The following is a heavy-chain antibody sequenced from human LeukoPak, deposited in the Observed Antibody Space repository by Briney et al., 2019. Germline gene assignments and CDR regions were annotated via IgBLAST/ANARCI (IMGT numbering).Heavy chain of an antibody. D-gene: IGHD3-3*01. CDR1: GYTFTSYG. V-gene: IGHV1-18*01. CDR2: ISAYNGNT. Sequence: ASVKVSCKASGYTFTSYGISWVRQAPGQGLEWMGWISAYNGNTNYAQKLQGRVTMTTDTSTSTAYMELSSLRSEDTAVYYCARGRPIYDFDSWFDPWGQGTLVTVSS. J-gene: IGHJ5*02. CDR3: ARGRPIYDFDSWFDP.